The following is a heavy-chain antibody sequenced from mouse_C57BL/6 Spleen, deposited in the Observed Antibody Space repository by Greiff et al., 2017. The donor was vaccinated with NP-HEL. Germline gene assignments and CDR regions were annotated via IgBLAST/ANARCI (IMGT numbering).Heavy chain of an antibody. D-gene: IGHD1-1*01. CDR3: ARFPPYYYGSRGYAMDY. CDR1: GYTFTSYW. CDR2: IDPSDSET. V-gene: IGHV1-52*01. Sequence: QVQLQLPGAELVRPGSSVKLSCKASGYTFTSYWMHWVKQRPIQGLEWIGNIDPSDSETHYNQKFKDKATLTVDKSSSTAYMQLSSLTTEDSAIYYCARFPPYYYGSRGYAMDYWGQGTSVTVSS. J-gene: IGHJ4*01.